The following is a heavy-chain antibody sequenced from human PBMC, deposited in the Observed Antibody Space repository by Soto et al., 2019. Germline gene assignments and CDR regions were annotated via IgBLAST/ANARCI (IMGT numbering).Heavy chain of an antibody. V-gene: IGHV1-18*01. Sequence: GASVKVSCKASGYTFTSYGISWVRQAPGQGLEWMGWISAYNGNTNYAQKLQGRVTMTTDTSTSTAYMELRSLRSDDTALYYCARDENPGIQLWLSLGFDYWGQGTLVTVSS. CDR3: ARDENPGIQLWLSLGFDY. CDR1: GYTFTSYG. J-gene: IGHJ4*02. CDR2: ISAYNGNT. D-gene: IGHD5-18*01.